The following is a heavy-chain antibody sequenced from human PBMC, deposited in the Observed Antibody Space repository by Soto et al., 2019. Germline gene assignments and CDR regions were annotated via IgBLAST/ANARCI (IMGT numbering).Heavy chain of an antibody. J-gene: IGHJ4*02. D-gene: IGHD3-9*01. CDR2: ISYDGSNK. V-gene: IGHV3-30*18. CDR1: GFTFSSYG. Sequence: QVQLVESGGGVVQPGRSLRLSCAASGFTFSSYGMHWVRQAPGKGLEWVAVISYDGSNKYYADSVKGRFTISRDNSKNTLYLQMNSLRAEDTDVYYCAKEHILTGYYIDYWGQGTLVTVSS. CDR3: AKEHILTGYYIDY.